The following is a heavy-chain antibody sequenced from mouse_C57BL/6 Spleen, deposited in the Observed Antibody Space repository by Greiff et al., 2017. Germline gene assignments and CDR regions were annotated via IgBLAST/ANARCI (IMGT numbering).Heavy chain of an antibody. D-gene: IGHD2-3*01. CDR1: GYTFTSYW. CDR3: ARGADGYSAWFAY. CDR2: IDPSSGGT. Sequence: QVKLQQPGAELVKPGASVKLSCKASGYTFTSYWMHWVKQRPGRGLEWIGRIDPSSGGTKYNEKFKSKATLTVDKPSSTAYMQLSSLTSEDSAVYYGARGADGYSAWFAYWGQGTLVTVSA. J-gene: IGHJ3*01. V-gene: IGHV1-72*01.